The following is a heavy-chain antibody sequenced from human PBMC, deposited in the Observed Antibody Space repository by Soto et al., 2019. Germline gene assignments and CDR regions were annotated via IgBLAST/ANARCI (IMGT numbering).Heavy chain of an antibody. Sequence: EVQLLESGGGLVQPGGSLRLSCAASGFTFSSYAMSWVRQAPGKGLEWVSAISGSGGSTYYADSVKGRFTISRDNSKNTLYLQMNSLRAEDTAVYYCARAYYYGSGSYLGDWFDPWGQGTLVTVSS. V-gene: IGHV3-23*01. J-gene: IGHJ5*02. CDR1: GFTFSSYA. CDR2: ISGSGGST. D-gene: IGHD3-10*01. CDR3: ARAYYYGSGSYLGDWFDP.